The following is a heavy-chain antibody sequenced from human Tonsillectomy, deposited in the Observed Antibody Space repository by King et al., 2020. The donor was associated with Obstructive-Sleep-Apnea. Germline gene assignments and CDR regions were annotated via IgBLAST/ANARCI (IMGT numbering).Heavy chain of an antibody. V-gene: IGHV4-4*02. CDR1: GDSISRSKW. CDR3: ARIGTYYYGSGYFDY. Sequence: QLQESGPGLVKPSGTLSLTCAVSGDSISRSKWWTWVRQPPGKGLEWIGEIYHNGSTNYNPSLKSRVTISIGKSKNQFSLKLDSVTAADTAIYYCARIGTYYYGSGYFDYWGQGTLVTVSS. CDR2: IYHNGST. D-gene: IGHD3-10*01. J-gene: IGHJ4*02.